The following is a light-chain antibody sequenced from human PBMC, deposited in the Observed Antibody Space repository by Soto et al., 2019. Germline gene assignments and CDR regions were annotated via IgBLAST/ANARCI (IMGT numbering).Light chain of an antibody. CDR1: QGISNS. Sequence: DIQMTQSPSAMSASLGDRVTITCRASQGISNSLAWFQQKPGRVPKRLIYDASNLESGVPSRFSGSGSGTEFTLTISSLQPDDFATYYCQQYNLYSWTFGQGTKVEIK. J-gene: IGKJ1*01. V-gene: IGKV1-17*03. CDR3: QQYNLYSWT. CDR2: DAS.